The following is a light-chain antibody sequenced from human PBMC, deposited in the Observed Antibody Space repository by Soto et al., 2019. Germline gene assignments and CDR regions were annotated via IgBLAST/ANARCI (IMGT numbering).Light chain of an antibody. CDR3: SSYTPSSTYV. V-gene: IGLV2-18*02. Sequence: QSALTQPPSVSGSPGQSVTISCTGTSGDVGSYNRVSWYQQPPGTAPKLMIYEVSNRPSGVPDRFSGSKSGNTASLTISGLQAEDGADSYCSSYTPSSTYVFGTGTKLTVL. CDR1: SGDVGSYNR. CDR2: EVS. J-gene: IGLJ1*01.